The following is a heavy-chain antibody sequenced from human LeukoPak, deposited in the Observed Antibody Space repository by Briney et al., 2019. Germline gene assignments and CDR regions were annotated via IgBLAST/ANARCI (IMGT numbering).Heavy chain of an antibody. CDR1: GFTFSHYW. CDR3: AKIGLFERWAFDY. V-gene: IGHV3-7*01. J-gene: IGHJ4*02. Sequence: GGSLRLSCAASGFTFSHYWMSWVRQAPGMGLEWVANIKDDGSAKYYVDSVKGRFTISRDNAKNSLYLQMNSLRAEDTALYYCAKIGLFERWAFDYWGQGSLVTVSS. D-gene: IGHD3-22*01. CDR2: IKDDGSAK.